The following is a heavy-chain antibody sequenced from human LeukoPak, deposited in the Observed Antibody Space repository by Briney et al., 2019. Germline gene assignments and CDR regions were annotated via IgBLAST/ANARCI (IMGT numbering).Heavy chain of an antibody. CDR1: GYTFTSYD. CDR3: ARRQYYYDSSGYFRDAFDI. V-gene: IGHV1-8*01. Sequence: GASVKVSCKASGYTFTSYDINWVRQATGQGLEWMGWMNPNSGNTGYAQKFQGRVTMTRNTSISTAYMELSSLRSEDTAVYYCARRQYYYDSSGYFRDAFDIWGQGTMVTVSS. D-gene: IGHD3-22*01. J-gene: IGHJ3*02. CDR2: MNPNSGNT.